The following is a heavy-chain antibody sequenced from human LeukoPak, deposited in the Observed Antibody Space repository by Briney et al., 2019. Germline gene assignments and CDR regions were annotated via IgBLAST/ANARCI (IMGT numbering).Heavy chain of an antibody. Sequence: GGSLRLSCAASGFTFTSYSMNWVRQAPGKGLEWVSTISGGGGSTYYADSVKGRFTISRDNSKNALYLQVNSLRAEDTAVYYCAKGGRWDVTPFDYWGQGTLVTVSS. J-gene: IGHJ4*02. V-gene: IGHV3-23*01. CDR1: GFTFTSYS. CDR2: ISGGGGST. CDR3: AKGGRWDVTPFDY. D-gene: IGHD3-16*01.